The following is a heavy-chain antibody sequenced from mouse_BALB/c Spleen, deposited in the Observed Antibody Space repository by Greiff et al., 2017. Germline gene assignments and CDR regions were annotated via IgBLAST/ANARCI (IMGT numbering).Heavy chain of an antibody. Sequence: EVKLVESGGGLVKPGGSLKLSCAASGFTFSSYTMSWVRQTPEKRLEWVATISSGGSYTYYPDSVKGRFTISRDNAKNTLYLQMSSLKSEDTAMYYCTGYDHYWGQGTTLTVSS. D-gene: IGHD2-14*01. CDR1: GFTFSSYT. V-gene: IGHV5-6-4*01. CDR3: TGYDHY. CDR2: ISSGGSYT. J-gene: IGHJ2*01.